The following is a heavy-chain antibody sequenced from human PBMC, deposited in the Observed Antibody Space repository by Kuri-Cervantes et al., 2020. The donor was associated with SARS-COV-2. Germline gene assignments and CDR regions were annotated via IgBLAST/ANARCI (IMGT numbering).Heavy chain of an antibody. CDR1: GFTFSSYA. V-gene: IGHV3-30-3*01. CDR2: ISYDGSNK. J-gene: IGHJ5*02. Sequence: GGSLRLSCAASGFTFSSYAMHWVRQAPGKGLEWVAVISYDGSNKYYADSVKGRFTISRDNSKNTLYLQMNSLRAEDTAVYYCARAGGGSYYGWFDPWGRGTLVTVSS. D-gene: IGHD1-26*01. CDR3: ARAGGGSYYGWFDP.